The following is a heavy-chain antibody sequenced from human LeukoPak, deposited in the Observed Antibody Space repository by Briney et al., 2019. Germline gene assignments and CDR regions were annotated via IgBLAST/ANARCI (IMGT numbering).Heavy chain of an antibody. J-gene: IGHJ4*02. D-gene: IGHD3-10*01. CDR1: GGSFSGYY. V-gene: IGHV4-34*01. Sequence: SETLSLTCAVYGGSFSGYYWSWIRQPPGKGLEWIGEINHSGSTNYNPSLKSRVTISVDTSKNQFSLKLSSVTAADTAVYYCARSVRRGPGSYYKDWGQGTLVTVSS. CDR3: ARSVRRGPGSYYKD. CDR2: INHSGST.